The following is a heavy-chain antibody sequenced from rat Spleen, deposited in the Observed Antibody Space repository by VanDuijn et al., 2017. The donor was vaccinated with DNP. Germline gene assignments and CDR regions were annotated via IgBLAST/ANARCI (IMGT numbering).Heavy chain of an antibody. J-gene: IGHJ2*01. D-gene: IGHD1-12*01. CDR3: ARSVRATSYYAMDA. CDR2: ISYSGTT. V-gene: IGHV3-1*01. Sequence: EVQLQESGPGLVKPSQSLSLTCSVTGYSITRNYWGWIRKLPGNKMEWIGYISYSGTTTYSPSLKSRISITRDTSKNQFFLQLRSVTTEDTATYYCARSVRATSYYAMDAWGQGVMVTVSS. CDR1: GYSITRNY.